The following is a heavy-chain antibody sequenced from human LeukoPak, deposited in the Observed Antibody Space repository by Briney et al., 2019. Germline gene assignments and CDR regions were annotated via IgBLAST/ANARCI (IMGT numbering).Heavy chain of an antibody. J-gene: IGHJ3*02. V-gene: IGHV3-11*01. CDR2: ISSSGSTI. Sequence: GGSLRLSCAASGFTFSDYYMSWIRQAPGKGLEWVSYISSSGSTIYYADSVKGRFTISRDNAKNSLYPQMNSLRAEDTAVYYCAKRAWKGGAFDIWGQGTMVTVSS. CDR1: GFTFSDYY. CDR3: AKRAWKGGAFDI. D-gene: IGHD1-1*01.